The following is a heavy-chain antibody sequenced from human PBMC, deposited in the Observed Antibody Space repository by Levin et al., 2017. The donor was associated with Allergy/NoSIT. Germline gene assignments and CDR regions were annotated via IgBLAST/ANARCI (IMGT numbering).Heavy chain of an antibody. J-gene: IGHJ4*02. CDR1: GLTSNRFW. Sequence: PGGSLRLSCAASGLTSNRFWMNWVRQAPGKGLEWVANIKQDGSEKYYVDSGKGRFTISRDNAKNSVYLQMNSLRAGDTALYYCASTQISGTTDAFDYWGQGTLVTVSS. V-gene: IGHV3-7*01. CDR2: IKQDGSEK. D-gene: IGHD1-20*01. CDR3: ASTQISGTTDAFDY.